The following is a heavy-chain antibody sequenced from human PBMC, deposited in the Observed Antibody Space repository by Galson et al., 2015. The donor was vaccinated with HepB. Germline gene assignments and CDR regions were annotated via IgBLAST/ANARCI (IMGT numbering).Heavy chain of an antibody. D-gene: IGHD3-3*01. V-gene: IGHV1-69*10. CDR1: GDSFSIYA. Sequence: SVKVSCKASGDSFSIYAMSWVRQAPGQGLEWMGGISPMVGIPNYAQKFQDRVTITADKSTGTAFMELSSLRSEDTAVYYCARADDFWSGYRDAGTSRWFDSWGQGTLVTVSS. CDR3: ARADDFWSGYRDAGTSRWFDS. J-gene: IGHJ5*01. CDR2: ISPMVGIP.